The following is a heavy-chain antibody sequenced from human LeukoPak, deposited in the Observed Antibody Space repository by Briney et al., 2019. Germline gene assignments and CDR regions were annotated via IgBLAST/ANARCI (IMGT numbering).Heavy chain of an antibody. CDR3: ARSITMVRGVIELHDAFDI. J-gene: IGHJ3*02. V-gene: IGHV3-66*01. CDR2: IYSGGST. CDR1: GFTVSSNY. D-gene: IGHD3-10*01. Sequence: PGGSLRLSCAASGFTVSSNYMSWVRQAPGKGLEWVSVIYSGGSTYYADSVKGRFTISRDNSKNTLYLQMNSLRAEDTAVYYCARSITMVRGVIELHDAFDIWGQGTMVTVSS.